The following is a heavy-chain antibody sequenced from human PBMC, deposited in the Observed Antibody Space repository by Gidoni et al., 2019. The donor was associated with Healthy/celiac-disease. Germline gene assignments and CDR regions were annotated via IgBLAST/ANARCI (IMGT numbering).Heavy chain of an antibody. CDR3: ARERPYYYDSSGYLGVMDY. CDR1: GFTFSSYG. J-gene: IGHJ4*02. CDR2: IWYDGSNK. Sequence: QVQLVESGGGVVQPGRSLRLSCAASGFTFSSYGMHWVRQAPGKGLGWVAVIWYDGSNKYYADSVKGRFTISRDNSKNTLYLQMNSLRAEDTAVYYCARERPYYYDSSGYLGVMDYWGQGTLVTVSS. D-gene: IGHD3-22*01. V-gene: IGHV3-33*01.